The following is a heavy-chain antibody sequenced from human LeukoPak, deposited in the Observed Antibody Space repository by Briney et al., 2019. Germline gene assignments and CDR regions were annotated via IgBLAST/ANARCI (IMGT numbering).Heavy chain of an antibody. V-gene: IGHV4-38-2*02. CDR1: GYSITSGYY. D-gene: IGHD2/OR15-2a*01. Sequence: SETLSLTCTVSGYSITSGYYWDWIRQPPGKGLEWIGTIYYSGSTYYNPSLKSRITISVDTSKNQFSLKMRSVTAADTAVYYCARPTSKLGSFDYWGQGTLVTVSS. J-gene: IGHJ4*02. CDR3: ARPTSKLGSFDY. CDR2: IYYSGST.